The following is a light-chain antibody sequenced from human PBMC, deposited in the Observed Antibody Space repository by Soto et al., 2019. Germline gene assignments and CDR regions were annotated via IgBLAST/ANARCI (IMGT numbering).Light chain of an antibody. CDR1: QSVSSSD. CDR3: QQYGTSPPYT. CDR2: GAS. Sequence: EIVWTQSPGTLSLSPGEWATLSCRASQSVSSSDLAWYQQKPGQAPRLLIYGASSRATGIPDRFSGSGSGTAFTLPISRLESEDFAVYYWQQYGTSPPYTFGQGTKLEIK. J-gene: IGKJ2*01. V-gene: IGKV3-20*01.